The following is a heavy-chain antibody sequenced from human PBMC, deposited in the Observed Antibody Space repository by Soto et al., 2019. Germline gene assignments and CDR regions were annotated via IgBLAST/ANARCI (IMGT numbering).Heavy chain of an antibody. CDR3: ARDSPQLVRFTVQKDYYYGMDV. D-gene: IGHD6-13*01. CDR1: GGSISSGDYY. Sequence: SETLSLTCTVSGGSISSGDYYWSWIRQPPGKGLEWIGYIYYSGSTYYNPSLKSRVTISVDTSKNQFSLKLSSVTAADTAVYYCARDSPQLVRFTVQKDYYYGMDVWGQGTTVTVS. V-gene: IGHV4-30-4*01. CDR2: IYYSGST. J-gene: IGHJ6*02.